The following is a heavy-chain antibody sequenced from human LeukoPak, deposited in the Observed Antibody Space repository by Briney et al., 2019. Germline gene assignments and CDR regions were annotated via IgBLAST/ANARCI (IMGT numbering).Heavy chain of an antibody. V-gene: IGHV3-23*01. CDR3: AKDPRYSSGWDY. Sequence: GGSLRLSCAASGFTFSSYWMSWVRQAPGKGLEWVSAISGSGGSTYYADSVKGRFTISRDNSKNTLYLQMNSLRAEDTAVYYCAKDPRYSSGWDYWGQGTLVTVSS. D-gene: IGHD6-19*01. CDR1: GFTFSSYW. J-gene: IGHJ4*02. CDR2: ISGSGGST.